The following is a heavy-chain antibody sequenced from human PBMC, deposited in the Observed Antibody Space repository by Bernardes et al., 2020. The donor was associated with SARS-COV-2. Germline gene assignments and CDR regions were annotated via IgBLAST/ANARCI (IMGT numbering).Heavy chain of an antibody. Sequence: SETLPLTCTVSGGSISSYYWSWIRQPPGKGLEWIGYIYYSGSTNYNPSLKSRVTISVDTSKNQFSLKLSSATAADTAVYYCARHIGYDFWSGTHLYYYYGMDVWGQGTTVTVSS. D-gene: IGHD3-3*01. CDR3: ARHIGYDFWSGTHLYYYYGMDV. V-gene: IGHV4-59*08. J-gene: IGHJ6*02. CDR2: IYYSGST. CDR1: GGSISSYY.